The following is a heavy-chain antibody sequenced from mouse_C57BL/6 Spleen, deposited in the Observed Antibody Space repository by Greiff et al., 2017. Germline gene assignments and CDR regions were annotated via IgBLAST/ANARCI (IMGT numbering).Heavy chain of an antibody. Sequence: VQLQQSGPELVKPGASVTISCKASGYAFSSSWMNWVKQRPGQGLEWIGRIYPGDGDTKYNGKFKGKATLTADKSSSTAYMQLSSRTSEDSAVYFCARESDYYGSGGYFDDWGTGTTVTVSS. CDR3: ARESDYYGSGGYFDD. J-gene: IGHJ1*03. V-gene: IGHV1-82*01. CDR1: GYAFSSSW. D-gene: IGHD1-1*01. CDR2: IYPGDGDT.